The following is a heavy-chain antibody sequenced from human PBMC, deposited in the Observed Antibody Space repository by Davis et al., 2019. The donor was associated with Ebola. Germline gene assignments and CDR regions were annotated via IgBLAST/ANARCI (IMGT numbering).Heavy chain of an antibody. CDR1: GYTFTSYA. V-gene: IGHV7-4-1*02. Sequence: AASVKVSCKASGYTFTSYAMNWVRQAPGQGLEWMGWINTNTGNPTYAQGFTGRFVFSLDTSVNTAYLQISSLLAEDTAVYYCARAGYYSASGTYPAENMFSHYGLDVWGQGTTVTVSS. CDR3: ARAGYYSASGTYPAENMFSHYGLDV. CDR2: INTNTGNP. D-gene: IGHD3-10*01. J-gene: IGHJ6*02.